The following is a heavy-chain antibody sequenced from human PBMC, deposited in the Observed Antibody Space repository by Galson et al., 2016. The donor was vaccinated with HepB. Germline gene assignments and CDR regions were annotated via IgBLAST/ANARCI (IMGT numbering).Heavy chain of an antibody. CDR1: GFTFSHAW. CDR3: ATGLPSRGYSGYVSYQYFGMDV. Sequence: SCAASGFTFSHAWMSWVRQAPGKGLEWMGGFDPEDGVTTYTQKFQGRFTMTEDTSTDTAYMELSSLISEDTAVYYCATGLPSRGYSGYVSYQYFGMDVWGQGTTVTVSS. J-gene: IGHJ6*02. V-gene: IGHV1-24*01. D-gene: IGHD5-12*01. CDR2: FDPEDGVT.